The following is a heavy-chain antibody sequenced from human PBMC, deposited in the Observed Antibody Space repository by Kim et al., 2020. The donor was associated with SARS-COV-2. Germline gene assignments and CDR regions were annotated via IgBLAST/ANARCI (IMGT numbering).Heavy chain of an antibody. D-gene: IGHD3-10*01. CDR2: T. J-gene: IGHJ4*02. CDR3: GDYHGAGSHFSY. Sequence: THYPDSVKGRFTIPRDNSKNMLYRQMNSLRAEATAVYYCGDYHGAGSHFSYWGQGTLVTVSS. V-gene: IGHV3-23*05.